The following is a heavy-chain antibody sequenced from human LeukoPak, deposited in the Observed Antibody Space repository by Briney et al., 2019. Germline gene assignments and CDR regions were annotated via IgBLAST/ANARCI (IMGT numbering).Heavy chain of an antibody. D-gene: IGHD2-2*01. V-gene: IGHV3-30*02. CDR2: IRYDGSNK. Sequence: GGSLRLSCAASGFTFSSYGMHWVRQAPGKGLEWVAFIRYDGSNKYYADSVKGRFTISRDNSKNTLYLQMNSLRAEDTAVYYCAKGYCSSTSCYPGAFDIWGQGTMVTVSS. J-gene: IGHJ3*02. CDR1: GFTFSSYG. CDR3: AKGYCSSTSCYPGAFDI.